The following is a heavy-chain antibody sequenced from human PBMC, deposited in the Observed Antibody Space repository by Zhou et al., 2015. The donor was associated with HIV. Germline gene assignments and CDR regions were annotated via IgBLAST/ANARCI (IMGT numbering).Heavy chain of an antibody. CDR3: ARSSGNYDFAFDV. CDR1: GGTFSSYA. CDR2: IIPMFGTA. Sequence: QVQWVQSGAEMKKPGSSVKVSCKASGGTFSSYAISWVRQAPGQGLEWMGGIIPMFGTANYAQKFQGRVTIIADESTSTAYMELSTLRSEDAAVYYCARSSGNYDFAFDVWGQGTRLIVSS. V-gene: IGHV1-69*01. J-gene: IGHJ3*01. D-gene: IGHD3-22*01.